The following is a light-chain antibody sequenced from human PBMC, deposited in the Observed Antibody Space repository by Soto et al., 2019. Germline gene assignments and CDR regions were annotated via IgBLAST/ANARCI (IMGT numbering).Light chain of an antibody. V-gene: IGLV2-23*02. CDR1: SSVVGSYNL. CDR2: EVN. Sequence: QSALTQPASVAGAPGQAITISRPGTSSVVGSYNLVSWYQQLPGKAPKVIICEVNKRPSGVSYRFSGSKSGNTASLTISGLQTEDEADYYCCSYAGTVAYVFGTGTKVTVL. J-gene: IGLJ1*01. CDR3: CSYAGTVAYV.